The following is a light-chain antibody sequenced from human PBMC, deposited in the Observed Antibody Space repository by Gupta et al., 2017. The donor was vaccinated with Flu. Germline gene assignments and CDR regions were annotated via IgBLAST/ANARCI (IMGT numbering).Light chain of an antibody. CDR2: WAS. CDR3: QQYYSTPWT. V-gene: IGKV4-1*01. Sequence: DIVMTQSPDSLAVSLGERATINCKSSQNVLYISNNKNYLAWYQQKPGQPPKLLIYWASTLETGVPDRFSGSGSGTDFTLTISSLQAEDVAIYYCQQYYSTPWTFGQGTSVEIK. CDR1: QNVLYISNNKNY. J-gene: IGKJ1*01.